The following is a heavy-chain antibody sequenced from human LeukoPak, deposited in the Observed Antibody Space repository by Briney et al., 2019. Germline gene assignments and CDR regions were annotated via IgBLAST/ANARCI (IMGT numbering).Heavy chain of an antibody. J-gene: IGHJ4*02. CDR1: GYTFTSYY. CDR2: INPSGGST. V-gene: IGHV1-46*01. CDR3: ARTSPPSIGVGYPYYFDY. D-gene: IGHD3-3*01. Sequence: ASVKVSCKASGYTFTSYYMHWVRQAPGQGLEWMGIINPSGGSTSYAQKFQGRVTMTRDTSISTAYMELSRLRSDDTAVYYCARTSPPSIGVGYPYYFDYWGQGTLVTVSS.